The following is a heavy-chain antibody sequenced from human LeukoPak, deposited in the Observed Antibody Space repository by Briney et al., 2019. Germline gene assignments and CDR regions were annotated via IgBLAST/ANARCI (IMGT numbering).Heavy chain of an antibody. J-gene: IGHJ4*02. D-gene: IGHD6-19*01. Sequence: PGGSLRLSCAASGFTFSSYWMSWVRQAPGKGLEGVANIKQDGSETYVDSVKGRFTISRDNANNSLYLQMNSLRAEDTAVYYCAGGQWLVLNYWGQGTLVTVSS. V-gene: IGHV3-7*03. CDR2: IKQDGSET. CDR3: AGGQWLVLNY. CDR1: GFTFSSYW.